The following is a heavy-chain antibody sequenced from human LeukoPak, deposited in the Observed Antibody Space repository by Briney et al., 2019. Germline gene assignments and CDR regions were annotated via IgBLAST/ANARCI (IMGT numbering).Heavy chain of an antibody. V-gene: IGHV4-34*01. D-gene: IGHD3-9*01. CDR3: ARGPDRVLRYFDWLPSYFDY. Sequence: SETLSLTCAVYGGSFSGYYWSWIRQPPGKGLEWIGEINHSGSTNYNPSLKSRVTISVDTSKNQFSLKLSSVTAADTAVYYCARGPDRVLRYFDWLPSYFDYWGQGTLVTVSS. CDR1: GGSFSGYY. J-gene: IGHJ4*02. CDR2: INHSGST.